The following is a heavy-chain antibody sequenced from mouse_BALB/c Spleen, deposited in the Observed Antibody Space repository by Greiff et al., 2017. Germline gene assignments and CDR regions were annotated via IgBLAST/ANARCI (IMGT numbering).Heavy chain of an antibody. J-gene: IGHJ1*01. CDR2: INPDSSTI. D-gene: IGHD2-1*01. Sequence: EVKLVESGGGLVQPGGSLKLSCAASGFDFSRYWVSWVRQAPGKGLEWIGEINPDSSTINYTPSLKDKFIISRDNAKNTLYLQMSKVRSEDTALYYCARNGYGNYDRYFDVWGAGTTVTVAS. CDR1: GFDFSRYW. V-gene: IGHV4-1*02. CDR3: ARNGYGNYDRYFDV.